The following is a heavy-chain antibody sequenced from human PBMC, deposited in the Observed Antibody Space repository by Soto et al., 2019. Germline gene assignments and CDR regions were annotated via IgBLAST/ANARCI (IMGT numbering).Heavy chain of an antibody. J-gene: IGHJ4*02. CDR1: GDSISSSSYY. Sequence: PSETLSLTCTVSGDSISSSSYYWGWIRQPPGKGLEWIGSINNSGNTYYNPSLKSRVTISVDTSKNQFSLKLSSVTAADTAVYHCARHRIGSYYSPFLYWGQGTLVTVSS. V-gene: IGHV4-39*01. CDR2: INNSGNT. D-gene: IGHD2-15*01. CDR3: ARHRIGSYYSPFLY.